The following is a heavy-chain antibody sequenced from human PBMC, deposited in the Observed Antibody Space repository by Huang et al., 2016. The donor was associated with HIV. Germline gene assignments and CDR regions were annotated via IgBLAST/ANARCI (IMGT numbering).Heavy chain of an antibody. CDR3: AREGQTWYGKPIAAFEI. V-gene: IGHV1-69*10. J-gene: IGHJ3*02. CDR2: IVPIVSVT. Sequence: VQLVQSGAEVRRPGSSVRVSCKAAGGSFNSLALNWVRQAPGQGLEYMGGIVPIVSVTNYAERFQNRLTISADKSTNTVYMELRSLRSEDTGVFYCAREGQTWYGKPIAAFEIWGQGTTVIVSS. CDR1: GGSFNSLA. D-gene: IGHD1-1*01.